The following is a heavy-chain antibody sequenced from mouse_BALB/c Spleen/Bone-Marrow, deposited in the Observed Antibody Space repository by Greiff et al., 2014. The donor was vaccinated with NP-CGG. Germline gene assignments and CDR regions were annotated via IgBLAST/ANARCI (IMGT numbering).Heavy chain of an antibody. D-gene: IGHD2-14*01. Sequence: EVMLVESGGDLVKPGGSLKLSCAASGFTFSSYGMSWVRQTPDKRLEWVATISSGGSYTYYPDSVKGRFTISRDNAKNTLYLQMSSLKSEDTAMDYCARPCYDRYDAAMDYWGQGTSVTVSS. CDR3: ARPCYDRYDAAMDY. CDR1: GFTFSSYG. CDR2: ISSGGSYT. V-gene: IGHV5-6*01. J-gene: IGHJ4*01.